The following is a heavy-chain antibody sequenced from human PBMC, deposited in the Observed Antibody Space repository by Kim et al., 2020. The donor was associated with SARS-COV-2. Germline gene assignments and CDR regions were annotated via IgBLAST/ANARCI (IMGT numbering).Heavy chain of an antibody. CDR3: AKSQAYCSSTSCYEDYYCMDV. D-gene: IGHD2-2*01. V-gene: IGHV3-30*18. Sequence: GGSLRLSCAASGFTFRSYGMHWVRQAPGKGLEWVAVMSYDGSKKHYGDSVKGRFTISRDNSKNTLSLQMNSLRFEDTAVYYCAKSQAYCSSTSCYEDYYCMDVWGQGTTVTVSS. CDR1: GFTFRSYG. J-gene: IGHJ6*02. CDR2: MSYDGSKK.